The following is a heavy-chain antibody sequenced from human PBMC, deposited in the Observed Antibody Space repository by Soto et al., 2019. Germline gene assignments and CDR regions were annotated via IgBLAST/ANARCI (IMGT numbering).Heavy chain of an antibody. CDR1: GGSFSGYY. CDR2: INHSGST. V-gene: IGHV4-34*01. D-gene: IGHD1-26*01. Sequence: SETLSLTCAVYGGSFSGYYWSWIRQPPGKGLEWIGEINHSGSTNYNPSLKSRVTISVDTSKNQFSLKMSTVTAADTAVYYCARLRAIMKSGSYKFDYWGQGTLVTVSS. J-gene: IGHJ4*02. CDR3: ARLRAIMKSGSYKFDY.